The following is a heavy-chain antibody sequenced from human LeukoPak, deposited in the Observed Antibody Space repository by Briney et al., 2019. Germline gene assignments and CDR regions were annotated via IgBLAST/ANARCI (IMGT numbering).Heavy chain of an antibody. CDR2: INHSGST. D-gene: IGHD4-11*01. J-gene: IGHJ2*01. CDR1: GGSFSGYY. CDR3: ARGTHYTRHPLSFDP. Sequence: PSETLSLTCAVYGGSFSGYYWSWIRQPPGKGLEWIGEINHSGSTNYNPSLKSRVTMSVDTSKNQFSLKLSSVTAADTAVYYCARGTHYTRHPLSFDPRGRGSLVTVSS. V-gene: IGHV4-34*01.